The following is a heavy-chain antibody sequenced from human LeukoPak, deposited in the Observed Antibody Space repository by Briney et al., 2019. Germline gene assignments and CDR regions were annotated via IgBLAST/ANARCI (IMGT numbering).Heavy chain of an antibody. CDR2: ISYDGSNK. V-gene: IGHV3-30*07. CDR1: GFTFSSYA. J-gene: IGHJ3*02. D-gene: IGHD4-17*01. CDR3: ARDHLYDYGDYGDAFDI. Sequence: GGSLRLSCAASGFTFSSYAMHWVRQAPGKGLEWVAVISYDGSNKYYADSVKGRFTISRDNSKNTLYLQMNSLRAEDTAVYYCARDHLYDYGDYGDAFDIWGQGTMVTVSS.